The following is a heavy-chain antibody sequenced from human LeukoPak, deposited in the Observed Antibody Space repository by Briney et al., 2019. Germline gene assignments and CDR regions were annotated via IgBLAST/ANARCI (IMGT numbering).Heavy chain of an antibody. CDR2: INQDGSAE. Sequence: ESLRLSCAASGFTFSTYSMSWVRQAPGKGLDWVASINQDGSAEYYVDSVRGRFTISRDNAKNSLYLQVNSLGVDDTAVFGGVTTFDYWGQGTLVTVSS. V-gene: IGHV3-7*01. J-gene: IGHJ4*02. CDR3: VTTFDY. D-gene: IGHD4-17*01. CDR1: GFTFSTYS.